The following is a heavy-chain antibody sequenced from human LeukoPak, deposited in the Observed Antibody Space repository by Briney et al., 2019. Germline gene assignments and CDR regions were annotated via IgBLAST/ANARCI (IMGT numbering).Heavy chain of an antibody. V-gene: IGHV5-51*01. CDR2: IYPGDSDT. CDR1: GYSFTSYW. CDR3: ARHQNGRYCSGGSCYSYYYYYMDV. D-gene: IGHD2-15*01. J-gene: IGHJ6*03. Sequence: GESLKISCKGSGYSFTSYWIGWVRQLPGKGLEWMGIIYPGDSDTRYSPSFQGQVTISADKSISTAYLQWSSLKASDTAMYYCARHQNGRYCSGGSCYSYYYYYMDVWGKGTTVTISS.